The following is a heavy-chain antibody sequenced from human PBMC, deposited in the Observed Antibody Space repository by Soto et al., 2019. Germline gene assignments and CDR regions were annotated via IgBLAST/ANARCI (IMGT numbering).Heavy chain of an antibody. V-gene: IGHV3-33*01. D-gene: IGHD2-8*01. Sequence: QVQLVESGGGVIQPGRSLRLSCAASGFTFSSYGMHWVRQAPGKGLEWVAVIWYDGSNKYYADSVKGRFTISRDNSKNTLYLQRNRLRAEDTAVYYCAREGGNGLMVYGYYYGMDVWGQGTTVTVSS. CDR3: AREGGNGLMVYGYYYGMDV. J-gene: IGHJ6*02. CDR1: GFTFSSYG. CDR2: IWYDGSNK.